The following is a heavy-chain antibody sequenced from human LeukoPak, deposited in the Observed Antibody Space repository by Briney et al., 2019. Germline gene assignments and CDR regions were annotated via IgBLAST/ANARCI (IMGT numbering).Heavy chain of an antibody. CDR2: IKKVGSDK. V-gene: IGHV3-7*04. J-gene: IGHJ4*02. CDR1: GFSFRSFW. Sequence: GGSLRLSCAASGFSFRSFWMSWVRQAPGKGLEWVASIKKVGSDKYYVESVKGRFTISRENARNSLYLQMNSLRAEDTAVYYCARVLWFGGIYYFDYWGQGTLVTVSS. CDR3: ARVLWFGGIYYFDY. D-gene: IGHD3-10*01.